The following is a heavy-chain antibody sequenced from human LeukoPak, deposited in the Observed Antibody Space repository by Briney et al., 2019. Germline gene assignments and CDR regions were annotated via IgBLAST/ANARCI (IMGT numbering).Heavy chain of an antibody. D-gene: IGHD1-26*01. CDR3: ARGPAWGFDY. CDR2: MNPNSGNT. Sequence: ASVKVSCQASGYTFTGYFMDWVRQATGQGLEWMGWMNPNSGNTGYAQKFQGRVTMTRNTSISTAYMELSSLRSEDTAVYYCARGPAWGFDYWGQGTLVTVSS. J-gene: IGHJ4*02. CDR1: GYTFTGYF. V-gene: IGHV1-8*02.